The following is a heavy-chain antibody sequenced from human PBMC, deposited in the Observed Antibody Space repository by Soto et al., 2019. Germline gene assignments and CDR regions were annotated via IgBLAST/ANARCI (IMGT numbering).Heavy chain of an antibody. CDR2: INAGNGNT. Sequence: QVQLVQSGAEVKKPGASVKVSCKASGYSFTSYAMYWVRQAPGQRLEWMGWINAGNGNTKYSQKFQGRVTITRDTSASTAYMELSSLRSEDTAVYYCARFGGYSGYDSLHYWGQGTLVTVSS. CDR1: GYSFTSYA. CDR3: ARFGGYSGYDSLHY. D-gene: IGHD5-12*01. J-gene: IGHJ4*02. V-gene: IGHV1-3*01.